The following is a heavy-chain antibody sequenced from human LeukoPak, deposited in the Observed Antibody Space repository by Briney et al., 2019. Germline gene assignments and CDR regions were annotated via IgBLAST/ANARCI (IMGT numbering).Heavy chain of an antibody. V-gene: IGHV3-7*01. CDR1: GFTFSRHW. D-gene: IGHD1-1*01. Sequence: GGSLRLSCATSGFTFSRHWMSWVRQAPGRGLEWVANINQDGSGKYYVDSVKGRFTISRDNAKNSLYLQMNSLRSEDTAIYYCAEGTTGWGQGTLVTVSS. J-gene: IGHJ1*01. CDR2: INQDGSGK. CDR3: AEGTTG.